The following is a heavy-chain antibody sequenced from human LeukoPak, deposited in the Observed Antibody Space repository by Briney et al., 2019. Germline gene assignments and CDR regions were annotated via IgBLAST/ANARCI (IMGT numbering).Heavy chain of an antibody. Sequence: GGSLRLSCAASGFTFSSYGMHWVRQAPGKGLEWVAFIRYDGSNKYYADSVKGRFTISRDNSKNTLYLQMNSLRAEDTAVYYCAKGDCGGDCFPEYFQHWGQGTLVTVSS. J-gene: IGHJ1*01. CDR3: AKGDCGGDCFPEYFQH. CDR2: IRYDGSNK. CDR1: GFTFSSYG. D-gene: IGHD2-21*01. V-gene: IGHV3-30*02.